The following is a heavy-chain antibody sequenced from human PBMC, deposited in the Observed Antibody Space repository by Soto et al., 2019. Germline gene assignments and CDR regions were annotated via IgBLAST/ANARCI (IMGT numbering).Heavy chain of an antibody. Sequence: SETLSLTCTVSGGSISSGDYYWSWIRQPPGKGLEWIGYIYYSGSTNYNPSLKSRVTISVDTSKNQFSLKLNSVTAADTAVYYCARRQGYSGNWYYFDVWAQGTLVTVSS. CDR2: IYYSGST. J-gene: IGHJ4*02. V-gene: IGHV4-61*08. D-gene: IGHD6-13*01. CDR1: GGSISSGDYY. CDR3: ARRQGYSGNWYYFDV.